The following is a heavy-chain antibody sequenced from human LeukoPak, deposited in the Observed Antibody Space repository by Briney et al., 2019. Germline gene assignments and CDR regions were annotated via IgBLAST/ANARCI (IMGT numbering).Heavy chain of an antibody. Sequence: GGSLRLSCAASGFTFSSHAMSWVRQAPGKGLEWVSSIGGSGKSTFYADAVKGRFTISRDNSKDTLYLQMNSLRAEDTAVYYCAKDLETINPTMDWGQGTLVTVSS. CDR2: IGGSGKST. CDR3: AKDLETINPTMD. D-gene: IGHD3-10*01. J-gene: IGHJ4*02. V-gene: IGHV3-23*01. CDR1: GFTFSSHA.